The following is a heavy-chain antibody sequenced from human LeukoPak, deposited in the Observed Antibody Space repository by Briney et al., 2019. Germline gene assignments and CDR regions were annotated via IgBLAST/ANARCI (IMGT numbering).Heavy chain of an antibody. CDR2: IYYSGST. J-gene: IGHJ6*02. D-gene: IGHD3-22*01. Sequence: SQTLSLTCTVSGGSISSGDYYWSWIRQPPGKGLEWIGYIYYSGSTYYNPSLKSRVTISVDTSKNQFSLKLSSVTAADTAVYYCASFPLSSGYYPYYYGMDVWGQGTTVTVSS. V-gene: IGHV4-30-4*01. CDR3: ASFPLSSGYYPYYYGMDV. CDR1: GGSISSGDYY.